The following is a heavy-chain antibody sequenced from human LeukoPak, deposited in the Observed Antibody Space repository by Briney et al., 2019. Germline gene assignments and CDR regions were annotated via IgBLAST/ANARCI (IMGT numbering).Heavy chain of an antibody. D-gene: IGHD3-22*01. CDR2: INHSGST. CDR1: DGSFSGYY. CDR3: ARYSGYYLSYFDS. Sequence: PSETLSLTCAVYDGSFSGYYWSWVRQPPGKGLERIGEINHSGSTNYNPSLKSRVTISVDTSKNQFSLKLSSVTAANTAVYYCARYSGYYLSYFDSWGQGTLVTVSS. J-gene: IGHJ4*02. V-gene: IGHV4-34*01.